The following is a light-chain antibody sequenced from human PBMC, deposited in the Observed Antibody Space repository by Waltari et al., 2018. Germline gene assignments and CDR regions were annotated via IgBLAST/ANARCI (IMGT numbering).Light chain of an antibody. CDR3: MVWHNNAVV. J-gene: IGLJ2*01. Sequence: AALTQPSSLSASPGASASLTCPLPIGINFPTSRIYWYQQNAGLPPQYLLRYRTDSDQHQDSTVHRRFSGSKDASANAGILLIAGLQSEDEADYYCMVWHNNAVVFGGGTKLTVL. CDR1: IGINFPTSR. CDR2: YRTDSDQ. V-gene: IGLV5-45*03.